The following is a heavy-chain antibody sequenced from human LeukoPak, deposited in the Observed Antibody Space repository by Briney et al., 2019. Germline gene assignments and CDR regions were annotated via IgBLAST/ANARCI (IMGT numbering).Heavy chain of an antibody. D-gene: IGHD6-19*01. J-gene: IGHJ4*02. Sequence: GALRLSCAASGFTFSSYWMHWVRQAPGRGLVWVSRINTDGGSTSYADSVKGRFTISRDNAKNTLYLQMNSLRAEDTAVYYCAKDHSSGWYDYFDYWGQGTLVTVSS. CDR1: GFTFSSYW. CDR3: AKDHSSGWYDYFDY. CDR2: INTDGGST. V-gene: IGHV3-74*01.